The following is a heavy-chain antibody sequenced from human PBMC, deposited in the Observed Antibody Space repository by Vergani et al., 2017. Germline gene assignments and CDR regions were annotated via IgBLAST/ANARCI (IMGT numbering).Heavy chain of an antibody. CDR2: ISYDGSNK. D-gene: IGHD3-3*01. CDR3: ARVRGVTIVGGNIFDY. Sequence: QVQLVESGGGVVQPGRSLRLSCAASGFTFSSYAMHWVRQAPGKGLEWVAVISYDGSNKYYADSVKGRFTISSDNSKNTLYLQMNSLRAEDTAVYYCARVRGVTIVGGNIFDYWGQGTLVTVSS. J-gene: IGHJ4*02. CDR1: GFTFSSYA. V-gene: IGHV3-30*01.